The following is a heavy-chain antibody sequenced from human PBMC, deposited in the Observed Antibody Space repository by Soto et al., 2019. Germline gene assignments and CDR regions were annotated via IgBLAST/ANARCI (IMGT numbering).Heavy chain of an antibody. V-gene: IGHV1-18*01. Sequence: ASVKVSCQASGYTFTSYGISWVRQAPGQGLEWMGWISVYNGNTNYAQKLQGRVTMTTDTSTSTAYMDLRSIRSDDTAVYYCARATSECSSGWLYYFDYWGQGTLVTVSS. CDR2: ISVYNGNT. J-gene: IGHJ4*02. D-gene: IGHD6-19*01. CDR1: GYTFTSYG. CDR3: ARATSECSSGWLYYFDY.